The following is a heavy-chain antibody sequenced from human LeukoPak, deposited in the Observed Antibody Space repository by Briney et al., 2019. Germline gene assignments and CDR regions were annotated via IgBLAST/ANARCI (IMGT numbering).Heavy chain of an antibody. D-gene: IGHD3-22*01. CDR2: INHSGST. CDR1: GGSFSGYY. V-gene: IGHV4-34*01. Sequence: SETLSLTCAVYGGSFSGYYWSWIRQSPGKGLEWIGEINHSGSTNYNPSLKSRVTISVDTSKNQFSLKLSSVTAADTAVYYCASSSGDSSGYHKSYYFDYWGQGTLVTVSS. J-gene: IGHJ4*02. CDR3: ASSSGDSSGYHKSYYFDY.